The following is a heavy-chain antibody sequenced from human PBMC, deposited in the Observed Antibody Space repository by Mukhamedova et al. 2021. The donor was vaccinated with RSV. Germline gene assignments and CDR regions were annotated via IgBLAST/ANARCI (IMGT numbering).Heavy chain of an antibody. V-gene: IGHV3-15*01. J-gene: IGHJ4*02. D-gene: IGHD4-17*01. CDR2: IKSKTDGGTT. Sequence: EWVGRIKSKTDGGTTDYAAPVKGRFTISRDDSKNTLYLQMNSLKTEDTAVYYCTTPLLKAVTTLDYWGQGTLVTVPS. CDR3: TTPLLKAVTTLDY.